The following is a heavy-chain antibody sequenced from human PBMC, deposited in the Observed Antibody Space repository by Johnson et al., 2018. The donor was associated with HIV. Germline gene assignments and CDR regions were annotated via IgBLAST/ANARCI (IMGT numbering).Heavy chain of an antibody. J-gene: IGHJ3*02. D-gene: IGHD3-9*01. Sequence: QLQLLESGGGLVKPGRSLRLSCAASGFMFSDYYMSWIRPAPGKGLQRVSYISHSGDTLHYADSVTGRFPISRDNATHSLFLQMNSLRGEDTGVYYCATDILFATARSDHDAFDTWGQGTMVTVSS. V-gene: IGHV3-11*04. CDR1: GFMFSDYY. CDR3: ATDILFATARSDHDAFDT. CDR2: ISHSGDTL.